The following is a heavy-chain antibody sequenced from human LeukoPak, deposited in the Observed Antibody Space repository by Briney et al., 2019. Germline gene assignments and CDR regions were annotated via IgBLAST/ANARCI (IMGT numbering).Heavy chain of an antibody. Sequence: GGSLRLSCAASGLAFSAYKMHWVRQAPRKGLVWVSRISTDGYTTDYADFVQGRSTASRDNTKNTWSLEMNSLRAEDTAVYYCVVGGSPGYWGQGTLVTVSS. CDR2: ISTDGYTT. J-gene: IGHJ4*02. CDR3: VVGGSPGY. V-gene: IGHV3-74*01. CDR1: GLAFSAYK. D-gene: IGHD2-15*01.